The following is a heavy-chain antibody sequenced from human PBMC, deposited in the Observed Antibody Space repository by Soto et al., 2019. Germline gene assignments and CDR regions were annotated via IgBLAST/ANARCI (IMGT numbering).Heavy chain of an antibody. Sequence: PGGSLRLSCTASGFTFGDYAMSWFRQAPGKGLEWVGFIRSKAYGGTTEYAASVKGRFTISRDDSKSIAYLQMNSLKTEDTVVYYCTRDLSDTIFGVVIISSPAFDYWGQGTLVTVSS. CDR1: GFTFGDYA. J-gene: IGHJ4*02. CDR2: IRSKAYGGTT. V-gene: IGHV3-49*03. D-gene: IGHD3-3*01. CDR3: TRDLSDTIFGVVIISSPAFDY.